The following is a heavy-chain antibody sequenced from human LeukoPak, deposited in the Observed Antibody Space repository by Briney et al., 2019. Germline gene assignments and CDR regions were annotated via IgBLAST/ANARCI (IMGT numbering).Heavy chain of an antibody. V-gene: IGHV3-53*01. D-gene: IGHD2-15*01. Sequence: GGSLRLSCAASGLTISSNYMNWVRQAPGKGLEWVSVLYSGGSTYYADSVQGRFTISRDNSKNTLYQQMNSLRAEDTAVYYCAKHGLPLVVISAPLDYWGQGTLVTVAS. J-gene: IGHJ4*02. CDR2: LYSGGST. CDR3: AKHGLPLVVISAPLDY. CDR1: GLTISSNY.